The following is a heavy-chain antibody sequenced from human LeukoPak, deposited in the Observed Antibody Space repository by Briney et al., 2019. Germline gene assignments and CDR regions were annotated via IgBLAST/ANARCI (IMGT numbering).Heavy chain of an antibody. Sequence: GRSLRLSCAASGFTFSSYAMHWVRQAPGKGLGWVAVIAYDGSNKYYADCVNGRFTISRDNSKNTLYLQMNSLRAEDTAVYYCARDRAARGSSIPYWGQGTLVTVSS. CDR2: IAYDGSNK. J-gene: IGHJ4*02. CDR1: GFTFSSYA. CDR3: ARDRAARGSSIPY. D-gene: IGHD6-6*01. V-gene: IGHV3-30-3*01.